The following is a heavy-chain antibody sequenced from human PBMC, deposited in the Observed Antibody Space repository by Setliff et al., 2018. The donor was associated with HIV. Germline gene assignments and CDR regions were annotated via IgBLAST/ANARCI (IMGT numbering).Heavy chain of an antibody. V-gene: IGHV4-34*01. D-gene: IGHD6-19*01. Sequence: SETLSLTCAVYGGSFSGYYWSWIRQPPGKGLEWIGEINHSGSTNYNMSLWSRVTISLDASRNQFSLKLSSVTAADTAVYYCARGYPGIAVAGLTYYYYYYMDVWGKGTTVTVSS. CDR1: GGSFSGYY. J-gene: IGHJ6*03. CDR3: ARGYPGIAVAGLTYYYYYYMDV. CDR2: INHSGST.